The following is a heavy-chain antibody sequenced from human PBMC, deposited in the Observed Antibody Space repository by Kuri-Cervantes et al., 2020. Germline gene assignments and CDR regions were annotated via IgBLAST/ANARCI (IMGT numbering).Heavy chain of an antibody. CDR1: GFTFSSYA. CDR2: ISYDGSNK. Sequence: GGSLRLSCAASGFTFSSYAMHWVRQAPGKGLEWVAVISYDGSNKYYADSVKGRFTISRDNAKNSLYLQMNSLRDEDTAVYYCARDLNGDIENWFDPWGQGTLVTVSS. CDR3: ARDLNGDIENWFDP. V-gene: IGHV3-30-3*01. J-gene: IGHJ5*02. D-gene: IGHD3-9*01.